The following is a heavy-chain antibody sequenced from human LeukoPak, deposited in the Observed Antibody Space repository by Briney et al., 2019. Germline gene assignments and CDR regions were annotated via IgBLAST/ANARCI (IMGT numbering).Heavy chain of an antibody. Sequence: SETLSLTCTVSGGSISSYYWSWIRQPPGKGLEWIGYIYYSGSTNYNPSLKSRVTISVDTSKNQFSLKLSSVTAADTAVYYCARGRGAALVPDYWGQGTLVTVSS. CDR2: IYYSGST. D-gene: IGHD6-13*01. CDR1: GGSISSYY. V-gene: IGHV4-59*01. CDR3: ARGRGAALVPDY. J-gene: IGHJ4*02.